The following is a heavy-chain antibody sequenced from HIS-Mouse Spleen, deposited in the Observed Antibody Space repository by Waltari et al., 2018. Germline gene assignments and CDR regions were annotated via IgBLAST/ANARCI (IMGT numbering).Heavy chain of an antibody. Sequence: QVQRVQSGAEVKKPGASVKVSCKASGYTFTSYDLNWVRQATGQGLEWMGWMNPNSGNTGYAQKFQGRVTMTRNTSISTAYMELSSLRSEDTAVYYCARGHDYSNYFDYWGQGTLVTVSS. CDR2: MNPNSGNT. CDR1: GYTFTSYD. D-gene: IGHD4-4*01. CDR3: ARGHDYSNYFDY. V-gene: IGHV1-8*01. J-gene: IGHJ4*02.